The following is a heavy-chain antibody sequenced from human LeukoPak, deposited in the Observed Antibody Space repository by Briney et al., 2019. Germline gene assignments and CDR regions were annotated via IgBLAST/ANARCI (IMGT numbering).Heavy chain of an antibody. V-gene: IGHV4-59*08. CDR2: IYYSGNT. CDR1: GGSISSYY. D-gene: IGHD2-2*01. J-gene: IGHJ5*02. Sequence: SETLSLTCTVSGGSISSYYWSWIRQPPGKGLEWIGYIYYSGNTNYNPSLKSRVTISVDTSKNQFSLKLSSVTAANTAVYYCARQREYCSSTSCFPWFDPWGQGTLVTVSS. CDR3: ARQREYCSSTSCFPWFDP.